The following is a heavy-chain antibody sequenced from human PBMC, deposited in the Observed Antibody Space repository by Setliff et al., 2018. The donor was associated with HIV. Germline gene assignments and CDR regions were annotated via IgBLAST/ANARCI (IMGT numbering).Heavy chain of an antibody. CDR2: IYWDDDK. Sequence: VSGPTLVNPTQTLTLTCTFSGFSLSTTGVGVGWIRQPPGKALECLALIYWDDDKRYSPSLKSRLTITKDTSKNQVVLTMTNMDPVDTATYYCAHILQDPPSHFYYYFYMDVWGKGTTVTVSS. CDR1: GFSLSTTGVG. D-gene: IGHD3-3*02. CDR3: AHILQDPPSHFYYYFYMDV. J-gene: IGHJ6*03. V-gene: IGHV2-5*02.